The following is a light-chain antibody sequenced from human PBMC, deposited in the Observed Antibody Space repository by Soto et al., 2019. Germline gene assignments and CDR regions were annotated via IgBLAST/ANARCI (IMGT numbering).Light chain of an antibody. V-gene: IGLV2-14*01. CDR2: EVS. CDR1: SSDVGNYKY. J-gene: IGLJ1*01. Sequence: QTVLTQPASVSGSPGQSITISCTGTSSDVGNYKYVSWYQQHPGKAPKLMIYEVSNRPSGVSNRFSGSKSGNTASLTISGLQAEDETDYYCFSYTSSGTYVFGTGTKV. CDR3: FSYTSSGTYV.